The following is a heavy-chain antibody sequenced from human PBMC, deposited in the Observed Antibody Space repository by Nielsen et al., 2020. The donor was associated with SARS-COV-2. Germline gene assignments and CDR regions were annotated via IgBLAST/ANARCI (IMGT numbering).Heavy chain of an antibody. V-gene: IGHV7-4-1*02. CDR2: INTNTGNP. Sequence: ASVKVSYKASGYTFTSYAMNWVRQAPGQGLEWMGWINTNTGNPTYAQGFTGRFVFSLDTSVSTAYLQISSPKAEDTAVYYCARDSSIAVAGYYYYYGMDVWGQGTTVTVSS. D-gene: IGHD6-19*01. J-gene: IGHJ6*02. CDR3: ARDSSIAVAGYYYYYGMDV. CDR1: GYTFTSYA.